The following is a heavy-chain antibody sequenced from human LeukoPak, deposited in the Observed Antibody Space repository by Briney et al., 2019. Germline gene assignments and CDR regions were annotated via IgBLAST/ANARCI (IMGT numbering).Heavy chain of an antibody. CDR3: AKGGGYEAQYYYYYLDV. J-gene: IGHJ6*03. V-gene: IGHV3-23*01. Sequence: GGSLRLSCAASGFTFSSYAMSWVRQAPGKGLEWVSAISGSSGTTYYADSAQGRFTISRDKSKNTLYLQMNSLRAEDTAVYYCAKGGGYEAQYYYYYLDVWGKGTTVTISS. CDR1: GFTFSSYA. CDR2: ISGSSGTT. D-gene: IGHD5-12*01.